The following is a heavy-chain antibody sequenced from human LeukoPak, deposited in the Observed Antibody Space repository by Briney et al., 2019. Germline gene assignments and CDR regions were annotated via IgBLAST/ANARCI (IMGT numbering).Heavy chain of an antibody. Sequence: GGSLRLSCAVSGFTFSRYWMTWVRQAPGKGLEWVANIKVDGSEKYYVDAVKGRFTISRDNAKDSLYLQMNGLRAEDTAIYYCARAPWTAFDYYYHMDVWGKGTTVTVSS. J-gene: IGHJ6*04. CDR2: IKVDGSEK. CDR1: GFTFSRYW. CDR3: ARAPWTAFDYYYHMDV. V-gene: IGHV3-7*01. D-gene: IGHD3/OR15-3a*01.